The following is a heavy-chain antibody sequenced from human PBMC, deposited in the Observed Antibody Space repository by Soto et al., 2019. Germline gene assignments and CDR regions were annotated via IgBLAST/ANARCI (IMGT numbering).Heavy chain of an antibody. CDR1: DYTFTSYS. CDR2: ISAYNGNT. V-gene: IGHV1-18*01. Sequence: QGQLVQSGAEVRKPGASVKVSCKASDYTFTSYSFTWVRQAPGQGLEWMGWISAYNGNTNYAQNPQGRVTMTTDTLTSTAYMELRSLKSDDPAVYYCARAHYDISTCLTEYYFDYWGQGTLVTVSS. D-gene: IGHD3-9*01. J-gene: IGHJ4*02. CDR3: ARAHYDISTCLTEYYFDY.